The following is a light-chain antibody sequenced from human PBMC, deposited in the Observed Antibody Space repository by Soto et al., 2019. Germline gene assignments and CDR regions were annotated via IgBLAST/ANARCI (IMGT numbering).Light chain of an antibody. Sequence: EIVLTQSPATLSLSPGERATLSCRASQSVSTYLAWYQQKPGQAPRLLIYDASNRPTGTPARFSGSGSGTDFTLTISSLESEDFAVYYCQQRSNWPRTFGQGTKLEIK. CDR2: DAS. V-gene: IGKV3-11*01. J-gene: IGKJ2*01. CDR3: QQRSNWPRT. CDR1: QSVSTY.